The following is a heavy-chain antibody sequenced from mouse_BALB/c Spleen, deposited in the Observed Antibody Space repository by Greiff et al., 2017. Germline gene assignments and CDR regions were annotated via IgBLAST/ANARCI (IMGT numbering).Heavy chain of an antibody. V-gene: IGHV14-4*02. CDR3: NAWNYYGSSPWFAY. J-gene: IGHJ3*01. D-gene: IGHD1-1*01. CDR1: GFNIKDYY. CDR2: IDPENGDT. Sequence: EVQLQQSGAELVRSGASVKLSCTASGFNIKDYYMHWVKQRPEQGLEWIGWIDPENGDTEYAPKFQGKATMTADTSSNTAYLQLSSLTSEDTAVYYCNAWNYYGSSPWFAYWGQGTLVTVSA.